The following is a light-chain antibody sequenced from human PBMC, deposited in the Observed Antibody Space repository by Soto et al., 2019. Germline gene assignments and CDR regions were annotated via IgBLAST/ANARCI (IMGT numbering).Light chain of an antibody. CDR1: QSISSY. CDR3: KQSYSTTYP. CDR2: AAS. V-gene: IGKV1-39*01. Sequence: DIQMTQSPSSLSASVGDRVTITCRASQSISSYLNWYQQKPGKAPKLLIYAASSLQSGVPSRFSGSGSGTDFTLTISSLQPEDFATYYCKQSYSTTYPFGEGTKV. J-gene: IGKJ2*01.